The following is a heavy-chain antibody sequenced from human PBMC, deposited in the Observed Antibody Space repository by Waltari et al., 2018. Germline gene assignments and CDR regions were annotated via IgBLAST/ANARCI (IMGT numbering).Heavy chain of an antibody. CDR3: ARVRAFWGSYLGY. CDR2: MNPNSGNT. J-gene: IGHJ4*02. V-gene: IGHV1-8*01. Sequence: QVQLVQSGAEVKKPGASVKVSCKASGYTFTSYDSNWVRQATGQGLEWMGWMNPNSGNTGYAQKFQGRVTTTRNTTISTAYMELISLGSEDTAVYYCARVRAFWGSYLGYWGQGTLVTVSS. CDR1: GYTFTSYD. D-gene: IGHD3-3*01.